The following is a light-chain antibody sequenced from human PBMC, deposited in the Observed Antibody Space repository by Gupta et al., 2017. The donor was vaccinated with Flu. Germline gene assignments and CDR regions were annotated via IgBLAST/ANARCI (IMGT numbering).Light chain of an antibody. V-gene: IGLV6-57*03. Sequence: NFMLTQPHSVSESPGKTVTISCTRSSGSIANYYVQWYQQRPGSAPTTVIYDDDQRPSGVPDRFSGSIDSSSNSDSINISGLTTEDDSYYSCLYSVDGYTVFGGGTKLTVL. J-gene: IGLJ3*02. CDR3: LYSVDGYTV. CDR2: DDD. CDR1: SGSIANYY.